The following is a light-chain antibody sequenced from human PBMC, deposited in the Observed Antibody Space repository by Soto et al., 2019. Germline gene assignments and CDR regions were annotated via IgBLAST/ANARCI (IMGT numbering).Light chain of an antibody. CDR1: QSLLYSDGYNY. J-gene: IGKJ4*01. CDR3: MQALQTQLT. V-gene: IGKV2-28*01. Sequence: DIVMTQSPVSLPVTPGEPASITCRSSQSLLYSDGYNYLDWYLQKPGQSPQLLIYLGSNRASGVPDRFSVSGSGADFTLKISRVEAEDVGVYYCMQALQTQLTFGGGTKVEIK. CDR2: LGS.